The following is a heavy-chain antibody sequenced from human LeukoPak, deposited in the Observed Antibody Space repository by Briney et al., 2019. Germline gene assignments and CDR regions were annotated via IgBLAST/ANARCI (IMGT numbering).Heavy chain of an antibody. D-gene: IGHD3-22*01. Sequence: ASVKVSCKASGYTFTSYDINWVRQATGQGLEWMGIINPSGGSTSYAQKFQGRVTMTRDMSTSTVYMELSSLRSEDTAVYYCARGAIYYDSSGYYDARFDYWGQGTLVTAS. CDR3: ARGAIYYDSSGYYDARFDY. V-gene: IGHV1-46*01. J-gene: IGHJ4*02. CDR1: GYTFTSYD. CDR2: INPSGGST.